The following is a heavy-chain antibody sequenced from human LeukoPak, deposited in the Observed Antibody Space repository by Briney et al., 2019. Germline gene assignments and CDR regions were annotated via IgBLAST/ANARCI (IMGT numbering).Heavy chain of an antibody. CDR3: ARGSNTAILPDY. CDR1: GFTVSSNY. V-gene: IGHV3-53*01. J-gene: IGHJ4*02. Sequence: GGSLRLSCAASGFTVSSNYMSWVRQAPGKGLEWVSVIYSGGSTYYADSVKGRFTVSRDISKNTLYLQMNSLRAEDTAVYYCARGSNTAILPDYWGQGTLVTVSS. D-gene: IGHD5-18*01. CDR2: IYSGGST.